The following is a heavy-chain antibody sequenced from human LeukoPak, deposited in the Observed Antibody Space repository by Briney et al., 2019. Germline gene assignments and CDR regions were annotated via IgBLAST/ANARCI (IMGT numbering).Heavy chain of an antibody. CDR2: IYHSGST. CDR1: GGSFTNSNW. V-gene: IGHV4-4*02. Sequence: SGTLSLTCAVSGGSFTNSNWWSWVRHPPGKGLEGIGEIYHSGSTNYNPSLKSRVTISVDKSKNQFYLTRSAVAAADTAVYYCARVSGYAFDIWGQGTMVTVSS. D-gene: IGHD2-15*01. CDR3: ARVSGYAFDI. J-gene: IGHJ3*02.